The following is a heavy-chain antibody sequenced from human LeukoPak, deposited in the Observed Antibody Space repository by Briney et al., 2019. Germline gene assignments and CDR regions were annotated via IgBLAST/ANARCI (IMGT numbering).Heavy chain of an antibody. CDR2: IWYDGSNK. CDR1: GFPFSSYG. V-gene: IGHV3-33*01. Sequence: GGALRLSCAASGFPFSSYGMHWVRQAPGKGLEWVAVIWYDGSNKYYADSVKGRFTISRDNSKNTLYLQMNSLRAEDTAVYYCARDWYYYAYYYYYGMDVWGQGTTVTVSS. J-gene: IGHJ6*02. D-gene: IGHD3-10*01. CDR3: ARDWYYYAYYYYYGMDV.